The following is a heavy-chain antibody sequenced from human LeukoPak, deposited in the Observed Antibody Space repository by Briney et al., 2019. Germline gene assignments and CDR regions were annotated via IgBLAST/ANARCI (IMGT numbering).Heavy chain of an antibody. J-gene: IGHJ4*02. V-gene: IGHV3-30*02. CDR3: ARAQFGGWYGLAFDS. CDR2: IRYDGSNK. Sequence: GGSLRLSCAASEFTFSRYGMHWVRQAPGKGLEWVAFIRYDGSNKYYADSVKGRFTISRDNSRNTLYMQMNSLRAEDTAVYYCARAQFGGWYGLAFDSWGQGILVTVSS. D-gene: IGHD6-19*01. CDR1: EFTFSRYG.